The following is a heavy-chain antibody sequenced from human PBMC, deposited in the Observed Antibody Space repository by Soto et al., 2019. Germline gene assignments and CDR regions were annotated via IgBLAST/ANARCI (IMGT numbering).Heavy chain of an antibody. V-gene: IGHV4-59*01. D-gene: IGHD5-12*01. CDR3: AREGNLGRWLQPLDF. J-gene: IGHJ4*02. Sequence: SETLSLTCTVSGDSISAYSWSWIRQPQGKGLEWIGNIHYNGNTKYNPSLKSRVTMSVDTSKNQFSLKLISVTAADTAKYFCAREGNLGRWLQPLDFWGQGTLVTVSS. CDR2: IHYNGNT. CDR1: GDSISAYS.